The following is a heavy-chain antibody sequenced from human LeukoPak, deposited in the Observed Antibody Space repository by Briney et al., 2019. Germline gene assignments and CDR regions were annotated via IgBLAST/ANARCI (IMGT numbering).Heavy chain of an antibody. Sequence: GRSLRLSCAASGFTFSSYGMHWVRQAPGKGLEWVAVISYDGSNKYYADSVKGRFTISRDNSKNTLYLQMNSLRAEDTAVYYCAKDRNDFNYYFDYWGQGTLVTVSS. J-gene: IGHJ4*02. CDR3: AKDRNDFNYYFDY. D-gene: IGHD1-1*01. CDR1: GFTFSSYG. V-gene: IGHV3-30*18. CDR2: ISYDGSNK.